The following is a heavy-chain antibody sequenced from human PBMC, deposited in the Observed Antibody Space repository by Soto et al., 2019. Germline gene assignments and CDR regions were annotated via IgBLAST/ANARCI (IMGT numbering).Heavy chain of an antibody. CDR3: ARGRDIVVVPAAIVPRFDY. V-gene: IGHV4-34*01. Sequence: SETLSLTCAVYGGSFSGYYWSWIRQPPGKGLEWIGEINHSGSTNYNPSLKGRVTISVDTSKNQFSLKLSSVTAADTAVYYCARGRDIVVVPAAIVPRFDYWGQGTLVTVSS. CDR1: GGSFSGYY. D-gene: IGHD2-2*02. CDR2: INHSGST. J-gene: IGHJ4*02.